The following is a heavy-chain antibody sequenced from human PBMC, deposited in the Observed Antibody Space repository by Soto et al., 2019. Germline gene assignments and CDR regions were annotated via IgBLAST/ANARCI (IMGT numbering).Heavy chain of an antibody. D-gene: IGHD2-2*01. V-gene: IGHV4-39*01. J-gene: IGHJ3*02. CDR1: GGSISSSSYY. Sequence: SETLSLTCTVSGGSISSSSYYWGWIRQPPGKGLEWIGSIYYSGSTYYNPSLKSRVTISVDTSKNQFSLKLSSVTAADTAVYYCASSPGIVVVPAAMRPGAFDIWGQGTMVTVSS. CDR2: IYYSGST. CDR3: ASSPGIVVVPAAMRPGAFDI.